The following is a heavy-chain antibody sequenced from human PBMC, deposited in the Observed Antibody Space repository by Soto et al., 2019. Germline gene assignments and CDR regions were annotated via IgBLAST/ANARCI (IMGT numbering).Heavy chain of an antibody. J-gene: IGHJ4*02. CDR1: GFTFSSYS. D-gene: IGHD2-2*01. V-gene: IGHV3-21*01. CDR3: ARKIPAEPLIDY. Sequence: EEQLVESGGGLVKPGGSLRLSCAASGFTFSSYSMNWVRQAPGKGLEWVSSISSSSSYIYYADSVKGRFTISRDNAKNSLYLQMNSLRAEDTAVYYCARKIPAEPLIDYWGQGTLVTVSS. CDR2: ISSSSSYI.